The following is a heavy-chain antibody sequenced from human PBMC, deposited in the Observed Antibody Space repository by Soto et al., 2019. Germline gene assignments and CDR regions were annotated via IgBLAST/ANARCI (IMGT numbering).Heavy chain of an antibody. CDR3: ARGLGYCSSSSCPLDY. V-gene: IGHV3-23*01. CDR2: ISASGGST. D-gene: IGHD2-2*01. Sequence: GGSLRLSCAASGFTFSNYAMSWVRQAPGKGLEWVSVISASGGSTYYADSVRGRFTISRNNSKNTLYLQMNSLRAEDTAVYSCARGLGYCSSSSCPLDYWGHGTLVSVSP. CDR1: GFTFSNYA. J-gene: IGHJ4*01.